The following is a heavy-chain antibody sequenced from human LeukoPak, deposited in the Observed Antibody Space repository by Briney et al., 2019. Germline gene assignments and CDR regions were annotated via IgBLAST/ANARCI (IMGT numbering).Heavy chain of an antibody. CDR3: ARHLSVEMATGGIDY. Sequence: SETLSLTCTVSGGSISSSNYXXGWIRQPPGKGXXWIXXLYYSGTTFYNPSLKSRVTISVDTSKNQFSLKLSSVTAVDTAVYYCARHLSVEMATGGIDYWGQGTPVTVSS. D-gene: IGHD5-24*01. J-gene: IGHJ4*02. V-gene: IGHV4-39*07. CDR1: GGSISSSNYX. CDR2: LYYSGTT.